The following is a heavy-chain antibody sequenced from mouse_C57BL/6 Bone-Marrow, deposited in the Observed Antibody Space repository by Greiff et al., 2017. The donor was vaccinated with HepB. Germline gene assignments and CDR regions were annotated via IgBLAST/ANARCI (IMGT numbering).Heavy chain of an antibody. Sequence: EVKLVESGGGLVKPGGSLKLSCAASGFTFSSYAMSWVRQTPEKRLEWVATISDGGSYTYYPDNVKGRFTISRDNAKNNLYLQMSHLKSEDTAMYYCARDPYYGWNYWGQGTTLTVSS. CDR1: GFTFSSYA. D-gene: IGHD2-9*01. V-gene: IGHV5-4*01. CDR2: ISDGGSYT. CDR3: ARDPYYGWNY. J-gene: IGHJ2*01.